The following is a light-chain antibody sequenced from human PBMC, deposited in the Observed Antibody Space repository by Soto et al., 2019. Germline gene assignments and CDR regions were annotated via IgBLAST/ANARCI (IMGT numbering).Light chain of an antibody. CDR1: TGAVTSDYY. J-gene: IGLJ3*02. CDR3: VLLYGGAWV. V-gene: IGLV7-43*01. CDR2: RTS. Sequence: QAVVTQEPSLTVSPGGTVTLTCALTTGAVTSDYYPNWFQRKPGQALRTLIYRTSNKHSWTPARFSGSLLGGKSALTLSGVQPEDEADYYCVLLYGGAWVFGGGTKLTVL.